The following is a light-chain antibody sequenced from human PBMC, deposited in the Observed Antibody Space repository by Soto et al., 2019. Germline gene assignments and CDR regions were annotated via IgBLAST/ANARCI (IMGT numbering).Light chain of an antibody. CDR2: EVT. V-gene: IGLV2-14*01. J-gene: IGLJ2*01. Sequence: ALTQPASVSGSPGQSITISCTGTSGDIGDYNYVSWYQQHPGKAPKLMIYEVTNRPSGVSTRFSGSKSDNTASLTISGLQAEYEADYYCNSYSSTSALVFGGGTKLTVL. CDR3: NSYSSTSALV. CDR1: SGDIGDYNY.